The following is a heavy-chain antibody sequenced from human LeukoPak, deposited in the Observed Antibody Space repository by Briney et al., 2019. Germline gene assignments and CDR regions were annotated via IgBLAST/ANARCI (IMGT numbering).Heavy chain of an antibody. J-gene: IGHJ5*02. CDR2: MNPKSGGT. CDR3: ARAGGRSWFDP. CDR1: GYTFSDSY. D-gene: IGHD1-26*01. Sequence: EASVKVSCKASGYTFSDSYIHWVRQAPGQGLEWMGSMNPKSGGTKYAQKVQGRVSMTRDTSISTAYMELASLTADDTAVYYCARAGGRSWFDPWGQGTLVTVSS. V-gene: IGHV1-2*02.